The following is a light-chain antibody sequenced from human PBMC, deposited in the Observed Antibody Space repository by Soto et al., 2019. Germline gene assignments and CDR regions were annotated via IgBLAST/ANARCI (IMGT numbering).Light chain of an antibody. CDR3: SSFTSDRIYV. CDR1: HNDIGTYDY. Sequence: QSALTQPTSVSGSPGQSITISCTGNHNDIGTYDYVSWYQQHPGRAPRPLIYGVTTRPSGISDRFSASKSGLTASLTISGLQPEDEADYYCSSFTSDRIYVFGPGTKVTV. V-gene: IGLV2-14*03. CDR2: GVT. J-gene: IGLJ1*01.